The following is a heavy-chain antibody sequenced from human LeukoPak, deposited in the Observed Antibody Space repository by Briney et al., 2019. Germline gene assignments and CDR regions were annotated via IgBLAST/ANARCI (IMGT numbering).Heavy chain of an antibody. CDR1: GGSFSSYY. CDR3: ARETSQKGAHYMDV. V-gene: IGHV4-59*01. D-gene: IGHD3-16*01. J-gene: IGHJ6*03. CDR2: IYYSGST. Sequence: SETLSLTCAVYGGSFSSYYWSWIRQPPGKGLEWTGYIYYSGSTNYNPSLKSRVTISVDTSKNQFSLKLSSVTAADTAVYYCARETSQKGAHYMDVWGKGTTVTISS.